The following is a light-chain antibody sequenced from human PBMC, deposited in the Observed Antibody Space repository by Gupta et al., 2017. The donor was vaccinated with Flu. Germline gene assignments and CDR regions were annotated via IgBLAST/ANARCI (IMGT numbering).Light chain of an antibody. CDR3: QQYDNWPPWT. J-gene: IGKJ1*01. Sequence: EIVMTQSPATLSVSPGERATLSCRASQSISSKIAWYQQKPGQAPRLLIYDAYTRPTGIPVRFSGSGSGTEFTLTINSRQSEDFAVYYCQQYDNWPPWTLGQGTKVEIK. CDR2: DAY. V-gene: IGKV3-15*01. CDR1: QSISSK.